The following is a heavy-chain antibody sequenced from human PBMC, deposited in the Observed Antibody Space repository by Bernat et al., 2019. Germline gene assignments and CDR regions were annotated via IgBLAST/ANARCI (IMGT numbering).Heavy chain of an antibody. CDR3: ARDGIDRSSTSCYSERSGAFDI. D-gene: IGHD2-2*02. CDR2: ISYDGSKK. Sequence: QVPLVESGGGVVQPGRSLRLSCAASGFTFSSYAMHWVRQGPGKGLEWVPFISYDGSKKYYADSAKGRFTISRDNSKNTLYVQMNSLRAEDTAVYYCARDGIDRSSTSCYSERSGAFDIWGQGTVVTVSS. V-gene: IGHV3-30*01. J-gene: IGHJ3*02. CDR1: GFTFSSYA.